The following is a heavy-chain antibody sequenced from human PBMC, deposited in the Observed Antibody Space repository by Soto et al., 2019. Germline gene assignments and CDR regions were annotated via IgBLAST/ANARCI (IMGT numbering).Heavy chain of an antibody. CDR3: ARDTTPPMYSGSWYWPNSGFDY. CDR1: GGSIGSYY. Sequence: SETLSLTCTVSGGSIGSYYWSWIRQPPGKGLEWIGYIYYSGSTNYNPSLKSRVTISVDTSKNQFSLKLSSVTAADTAVYYCARDTTPPMYSGSWYWPNSGFDYWAQGTLVTVSS. V-gene: IGHV4-59*01. J-gene: IGHJ4*02. D-gene: IGHD6-13*01. CDR2: IYYSGST.